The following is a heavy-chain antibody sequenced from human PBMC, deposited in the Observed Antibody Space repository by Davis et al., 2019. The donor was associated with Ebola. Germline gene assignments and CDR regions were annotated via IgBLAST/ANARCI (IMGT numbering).Heavy chain of an antibody. Sequence: SGPTLVKPTQTLTLTCTFSGFSLSTPAVAVGWIRQPPGKALEWLAVIYGDGDKRYSPSLKSRLTITKDTSKNQVVLTMTNMDPVDTATYYCARIAVAGNYFDYWGQGTLVTVSS. V-gene: IGHV2-5*02. CDR2: IYGDGDK. CDR3: ARIAVAGNYFDY. J-gene: IGHJ4*02. D-gene: IGHD6-19*01. CDR1: GFSLSTPAVA.